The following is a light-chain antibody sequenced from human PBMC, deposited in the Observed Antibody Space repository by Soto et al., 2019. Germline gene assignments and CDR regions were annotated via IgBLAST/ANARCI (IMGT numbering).Light chain of an antibody. Sequence: DIRMIQSPSSLSASIGDTVTITCRASQDIRNDLGWYQQKPGKAPKRLIYAASSLQSWVPSRFSGSGSGTDFTLTISSLQSEDFAVYYCQQYIDWPPYTFGQGTKVDIK. CDR1: QDIRND. CDR3: QQYIDWPPYT. V-gene: IGKV1-17*01. CDR2: AAS. J-gene: IGKJ2*01.